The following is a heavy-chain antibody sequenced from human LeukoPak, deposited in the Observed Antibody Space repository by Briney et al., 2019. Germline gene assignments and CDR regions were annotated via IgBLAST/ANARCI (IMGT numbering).Heavy chain of an antibody. V-gene: IGHV1-46*01. CDR2: INPSGGST. Sequence: GASVKVSCKASGYTFTSYYMHWVRQAPGQGLEWMGIINPSGGSTSYAQKFQGRVTMTRDTSTSTVYMELRSLRSDDTAVYYCARIPIGYCSSTSCYIFDYWGQGTLVTVSS. CDR1: GYTFTSYY. D-gene: IGHD2-2*02. J-gene: IGHJ4*02. CDR3: ARIPIGYCSSTSCYIFDY.